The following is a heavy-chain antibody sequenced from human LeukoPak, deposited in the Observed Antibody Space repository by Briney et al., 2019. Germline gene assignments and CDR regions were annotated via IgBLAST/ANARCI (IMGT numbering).Heavy chain of an antibody. V-gene: IGHV4-38-2*02. J-gene: IGHJ4*02. D-gene: IGHD5-18*01. Sequence: SETLSLTCTVSGYSISSGYYWGWIRQPPGKGLEWIGSIYHSGSTYYNPSLKSRVTISVDRSKNQFSLKLSSVTAADTAVYYCAAQRAGFSYGYNLDYWGQGTLVTVSS. CDR1: GYSISSGYY. CDR2: IYHSGST. CDR3: AAQRAGFSYGYNLDY.